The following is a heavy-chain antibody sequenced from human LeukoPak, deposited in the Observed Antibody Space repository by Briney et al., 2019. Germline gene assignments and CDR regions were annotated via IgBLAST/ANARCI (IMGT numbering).Heavy chain of an antibody. Sequence: ASVKVSCKASGYTFTSYYLHWVRQAPGQGLEWIGIINPSGGSASYAQKFQGRVTMTRDTSTSTVYLELSSLRSGDTAVYYCARATQSWFDPWGQGALVTVSS. CDR1: GYTFTSYY. J-gene: IGHJ5*02. V-gene: IGHV1-46*01. CDR3: ARATQSWFDP. CDR2: INPSGGSA.